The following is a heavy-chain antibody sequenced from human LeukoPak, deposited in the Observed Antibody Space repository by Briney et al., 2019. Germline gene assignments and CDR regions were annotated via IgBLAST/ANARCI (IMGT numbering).Heavy chain of an antibody. CDR2: ISSGGSTI. V-gene: IGHV3-48*03. Sequence: GGSLRLSCAASGFTFSSYEMNWVRQAPGKGLEWVSYISSGGSTIYYADSVKGRFTISRDNAKNSLYLQMNSLRAEDTAVYYCARQRFSTMIVVVIGEFDYWGQGTLVTVSS. CDR3: ARQRFSTMIVVVIGEFDY. J-gene: IGHJ4*02. CDR1: GFTFSSYE. D-gene: IGHD3-22*01.